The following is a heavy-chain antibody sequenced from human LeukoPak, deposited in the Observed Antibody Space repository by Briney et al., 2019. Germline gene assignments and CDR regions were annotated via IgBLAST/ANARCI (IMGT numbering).Heavy chain of an antibody. Sequence: PSETLSLTCTVSGGSISSSSYYWGWIRQPPGKGLEWIGSIYYSGSTYYNPSLKSRVTISVDTSKNQFSLKLSSVTAADTAVYYCARDKSAGQQLGYFDYWGQGTLVTVSS. CDR1: GGSISSSSYY. CDR2: IYYSGST. J-gene: IGHJ4*02. CDR3: ARDKSAGQQLGYFDY. D-gene: IGHD6-13*01. V-gene: IGHV4-39*07.